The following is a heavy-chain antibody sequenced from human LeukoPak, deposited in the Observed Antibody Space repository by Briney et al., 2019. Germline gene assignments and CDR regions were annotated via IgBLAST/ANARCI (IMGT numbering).Heavy chain of an antibody. J-gene: IGHJ4*02. V-gene: IGHV3-21*01. CDR1: GFTFSSYS. D-gene: IGHD6-6*01. CDR2: ISSSSSYV. Sequence: AGGSLRLSCAASGFTFSSYSMNWVRQAPGKGLEWVSSISSSSSYVYYADSVKGRFTISRDNAKNSPYLQMNSLRAEDTAVYYCARGEQLVRAKVYFDYWGQGTLVTVSS. CDR3: ARGEQLVRAKVYFDY.